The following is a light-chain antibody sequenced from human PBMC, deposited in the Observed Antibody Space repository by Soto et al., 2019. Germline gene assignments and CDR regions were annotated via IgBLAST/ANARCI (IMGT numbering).Light chain of an antibody. CDR1: TGTVTSGHY. V-gene: IGLV7-43*01. CDR3: LLYDGGAVV. CDR2: STD. J-gene: IGLJ2*01. Sequence: QAVVPQEPSLTVSPGGTVTLTCASSTGTVTSGHYPNWLQQKPGQAPRALIYSTDTRHSWTPARFSGSLLGGKAALTLSGVQPEDEADYYCLLYDGGAVVFGGGTQLTVL.